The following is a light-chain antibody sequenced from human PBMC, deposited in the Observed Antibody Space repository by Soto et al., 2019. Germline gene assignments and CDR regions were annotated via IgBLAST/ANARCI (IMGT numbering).Light chain of an antibody. CDR1: QSVSSS. Sequence: EIVMTQSPATLSVSPGERATLSCRASQSVSSSLAWYQQKPGQAPRLLIYGASTRATGIPARFSGSGSGTDFTLTISRLQSEDFAVYYCQHYNNWPRTFGQGTKVEIK. J-gene: IGKJ1*01. V-gene: IGKV3-15*01. CDR3: QHYNNWPRT. CDR2: GAS.